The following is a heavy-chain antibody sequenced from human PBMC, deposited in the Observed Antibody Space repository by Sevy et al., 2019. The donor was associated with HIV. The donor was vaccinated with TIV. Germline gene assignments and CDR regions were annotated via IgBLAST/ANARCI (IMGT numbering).Heavy chain of an antibody. CDR1: GFTVSSNY. J-gene: IGHJ4*02. CDR3: AREGCSSTSCYSGRHYFDY. V-gene: IGHV3-53*01. D-gene: IGHD2-2*01. CDR2: IYSGGST. Sequence: GGSLRLSCAASGFTVSSNYMSWVRQAPGKGLEGVSVIYSGGSTYYADSVKGRFTISRDNSKNTLYLQMNSLRAEDTAVYYCAREGCSSTSCYSGRHYFDYWGQGTLVTVSS.